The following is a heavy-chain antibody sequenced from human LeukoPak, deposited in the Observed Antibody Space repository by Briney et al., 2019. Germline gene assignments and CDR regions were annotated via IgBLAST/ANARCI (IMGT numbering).Heavy chain of an antibody. Sequence: APVKVSCKASGFTLNAYYMHWVRQAPGQRLEWIGWINPNSGRANYVQKFQGRVDMTRDTSVSAVHMELSGLQSDDTAVYFCARDVYRFLRWNFDSWGQGTLITVSS. CDR1: GFTLNAYY. J-gene: IGHJ5*01. CDR3: ARDVYRFLRWNFDS. CDR2: INPNSGRA. D-gene: IGHD3-3*01. V-gene: IGHV1-2*02.